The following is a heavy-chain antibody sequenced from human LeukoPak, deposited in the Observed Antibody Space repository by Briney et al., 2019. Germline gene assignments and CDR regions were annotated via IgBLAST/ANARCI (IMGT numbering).Heavy chain of an antibody. Sequence: SQTLSLTCAVYGGSFSGYYWSWIRQPPGKGLEWIGEINNSGSTNYNPSLKSRVTISVDTSKNQFSLKLSSVTAADTAVYYCARGSTTGPQTYCGGDCYSTCFDYWGQGTLVTVSS. J-gene: IGHJ4*02. CDR3: ARGSTTGPQTYCGGDCYSTCFDY. D-gene: IGHD2-21*02. CDR1: GGSFSGYY. V-gene: IGHV4-34*01. CDR2: INNSGST.